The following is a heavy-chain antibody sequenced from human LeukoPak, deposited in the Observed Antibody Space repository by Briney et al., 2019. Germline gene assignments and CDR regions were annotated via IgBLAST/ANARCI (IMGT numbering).Heavy chain of an antibody. CDR3: AKDRRFGDYGAFEY. CDR2: IPGSGGST. J-gene: IGHJ4*02. Sequence: GGSLRLSCAASGFSFSSYAMTCVRQAPGKGLEWVSVIPGSGGSTYYADSVKGRFTISRDNSKNTLYLQMNSLRVEDTAVYYCAKDRRFGDYGAFEYWGQGTLVTVSS. CDR1: GFSFSSYA. D-gene: IGHD4-17*01. V-gene: IGHV3-23*01.